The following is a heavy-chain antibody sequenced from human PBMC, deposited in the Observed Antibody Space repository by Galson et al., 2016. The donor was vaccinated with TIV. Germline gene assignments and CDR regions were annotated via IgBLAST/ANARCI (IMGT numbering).Heavy chain of an antibody. V-gene: IGHV3-33*06. Sequence: SLRLSCAASGFTFSSYGMHWVRQAPGKGLEWVAVIWYDGSNKYYADSVKGRFTISRDNSKNTLYLQMSSLRAEGTAVYFCAKMDSSGFDYVRRFDFWGQGTLATVSS. J-gene: IGHJ4*02. CDR3: AKMDSSGFDYVRRFDF. D-gene: IGHD3-22*01. CDR2: IWYDGSNK. CDR1: GFTFSSYG.